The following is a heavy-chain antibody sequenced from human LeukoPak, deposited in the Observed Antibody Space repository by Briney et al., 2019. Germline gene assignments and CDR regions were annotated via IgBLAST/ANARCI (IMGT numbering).Heavy chain of an antibody. CDR2: IYYSGST. D-gene: IGHD2-15*01. CDR3: ARGGGLHPFDY. Sequence: SETLSLTCTVSGGSISSYYWSWIRQPPGKGLEWIGYIYYSGSTNYHPSLKSRVTISVDTSKNQFSLKLSSVTAADTAVYYCARGGGLHPFDYWGQGTLVTVSS. J-gene: IGHJ4*02. V-gene: IGHV4-59*01. CDR1: GGSISSYY.